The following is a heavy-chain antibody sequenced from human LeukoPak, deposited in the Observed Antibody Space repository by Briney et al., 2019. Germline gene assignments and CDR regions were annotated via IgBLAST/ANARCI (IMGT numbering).Heavy chain of an antibody. CDR3: ARERTLTSCYDY. D-gene: IGHD2-15*01. J-gene: IGHJ4*02. CDR2: INPNSGGT. V-gene: IGHV1-2*02. Sequence: GASVKVSCKASGYTFTGYYMHWVRLAPGQGLEWMGWINPNSGGTNYAQKFQGRVTMTRDTSISTAYMELSRLRSDDTAVYYCARERTLTSCYDYWGQGTLVTVSS. CDR1: GYTFTGYY.